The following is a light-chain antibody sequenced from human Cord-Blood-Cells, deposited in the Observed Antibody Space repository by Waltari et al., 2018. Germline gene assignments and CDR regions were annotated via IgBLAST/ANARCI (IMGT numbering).Light chain of an antibody. Sequence: DIQMTQSPSSLSASVGDRVTTTSRASQSISSYLPWYQQKPGKTPKLLIYAASSLQSGVPARFSGSGSGTDFTLTISSLQPEDFAIYYCQQCYSTPNTFGQGTKLEIK. CDR1: QSISSY. CDR3: QQCYSTPNT. CDR2: AAS. J-gene: IGKJ2*01. V-gene: IGKV1-39*01.